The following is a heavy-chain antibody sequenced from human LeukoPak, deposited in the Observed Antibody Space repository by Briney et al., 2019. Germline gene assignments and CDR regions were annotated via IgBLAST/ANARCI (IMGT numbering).Heavy chain of an antibody. D-gene: IGHD3-10*01. CDR3: AKAVPLDYYGSGSPPDH. CDR2: ISGSGGST. V-gene: IGHV3-23*01. J-gene: IGHJ4*02. CDR1: GFTFSGYG. Sequence: PGGSLRLSCAASGFTFSGYGMSWVRQAPGKGLEWVSAISGSGGSTYYADSVKGRFTISRDNSKNTVYLQMNSLRAEDTAVYYCAKAVPLDYYGSGSPPDHWGQGTLVTVSS.